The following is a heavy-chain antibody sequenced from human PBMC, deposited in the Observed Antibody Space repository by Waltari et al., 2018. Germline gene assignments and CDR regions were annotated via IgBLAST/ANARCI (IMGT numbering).Heavy chain of an antibody. V-gene: IGHV4-34*01. CDR1: GGSFSGYY. CDR2: INHSGST. J-gene: IGHJ6*02. Sequence: QVQLQQWGAGLLKPSETLSLTCAVYGGSFSGYYWSWIRQPPGKGLEWIGEINHSGSTNYNPSLKSRVTISVDTSKNQFSLKLSSVTAADTAVYYCARGPAADDYYYYGMDVWGQGTTVTVSS. D-gene: IGHD2-2*01. CDR3: ARGPAADDYYYYGMDV.